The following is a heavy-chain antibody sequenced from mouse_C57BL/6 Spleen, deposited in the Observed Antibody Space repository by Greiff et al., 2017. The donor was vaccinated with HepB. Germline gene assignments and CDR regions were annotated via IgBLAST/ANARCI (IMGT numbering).Heavy chain of an antibody. CDR2: ILPGSGST. J-gene: IGHJ4*01. CDR1: GYTFTGYW. V-gene: IGHV1-9*01. CDR3: ARYPNYYGSSLYAMDY. D-gene: IGHD1-1*01. Sequence: VQLQQSGAELMKPGASVKLSCKATGYTFTGYWIEWVKQRPGHGLEWIGEILPGSGSTNYNEKFKGKATFTADTSSNTAYMQLSSLTTEDSAIYYCARYPNYYGSSLYAMDYWGQGTSVTVSS.